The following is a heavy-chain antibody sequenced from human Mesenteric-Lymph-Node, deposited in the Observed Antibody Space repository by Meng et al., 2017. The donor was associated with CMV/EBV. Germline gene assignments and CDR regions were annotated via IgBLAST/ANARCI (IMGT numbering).Heavy chain of an antibody. V-gene: IGHV1-18*01. Sequence: ASVKVSCKASGYTFISYSITWVRQAPGQGLEWMGWISTYNGNPTYPQKFQGRLTMTTDTSMSIVYMELRSLRSDDSAVYYCARGNVLLSFDYWGQGTLVTVSS. CDR3: ARGNVLLSFDY. CDR2: ISTYNGNP. J-gene: IGHJ4*02. CDR1: GYTFISYS. D-gene: IGHD2-21*01.